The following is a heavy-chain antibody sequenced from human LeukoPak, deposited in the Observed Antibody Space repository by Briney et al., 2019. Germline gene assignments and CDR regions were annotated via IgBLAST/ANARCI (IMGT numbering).Heavy chain of an antibody. D-gene: IGHD2-2*01. Sequence: GASVKVSCKASGYTFTSYDINWVRQATGQGLEWMGWMNPNSGNTGYAQKFQGRVTMTRNTSISTAYMELSSLRSEDMAVYYCAVICSSTSCYYYYGMDVWGQGTTVTVSS. V-gene: IGHV1-8*01. CDR1: GYTFTSYD. CDR3: AVICSSTSCYYYYGMDV. CDR2: MNPNSGNT. J-gene: IGHJ6*02.